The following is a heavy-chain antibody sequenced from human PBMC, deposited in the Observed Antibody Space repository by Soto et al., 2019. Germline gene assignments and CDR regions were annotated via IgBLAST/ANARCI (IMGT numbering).Heavy chain of an antibody. J-gene: IGHJ4*02. CDR2: IYYSGST. V-gene: IGHV4-39*01. CDR1: GGSISSSSYY. D-gene: IGHD3-16*02. CDR3: ARHQRYDYIWGSYRFPDY. Sequence: SETLSLTCTVSGGSISSSSYYWGWIRQPPGKGLEWIGSIYYSGSTYHNPSLKSRVTISVDTSKNQFSLKLSSVTAADTAVYYCARHQRYDYIWGSYRFPDYWGQGTLVTVSS.